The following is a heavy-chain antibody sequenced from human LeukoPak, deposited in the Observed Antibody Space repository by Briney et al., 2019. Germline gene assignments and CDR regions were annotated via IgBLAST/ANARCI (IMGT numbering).Heavy chain of an antibody. CDR3: ARLRPRSYSSGWYYFDY. D-gene: IGHD6-19*01. CDR2: IYYSGST. Sequence: SETLSLTCTVSDGSINNYYWSWIRQPPGKGLEWIGYIYYSGSTNYNPSLKSRVTISLDTSKNQFSVKLSSVTAADTAVYYCARLRPRSYSSGWYYFDYWGQGTLVTASS. V-gene: IGHV4-59*08. CDR1: DGSINNYY. J-gene: IGHJ4*02.